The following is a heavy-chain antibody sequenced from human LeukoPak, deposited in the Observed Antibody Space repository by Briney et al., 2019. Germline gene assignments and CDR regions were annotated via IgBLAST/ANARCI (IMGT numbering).Heavy chain of an antibody. CDR1: GASISSYF. V-gene: IGHV4-4*09. CDR2: IHTSGST. Sequence: PSETLSLTCTVSGASISSYFWTWIRQPPGKGLEWLAYIHTSGSTNYNPSHKSRVTISLDTSKSQFSLNLTSVTAADTAMYYCARHRRAVPAYYLDYWGPGAPVTVSS. J-gene: IGHJ4*02. CDR3: ARHRRAVPAYYLDY. D-gene: IGHD6-19*01.